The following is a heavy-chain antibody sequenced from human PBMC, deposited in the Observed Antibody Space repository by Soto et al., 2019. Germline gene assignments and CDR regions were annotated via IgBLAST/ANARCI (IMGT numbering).Heavy chain of an antibody. V-gene: IGHV3-30*18. D-gene: IGHD6-13*01. CDR2: ISYDGSNK. J-gene: IGHJ6*02. CDR1: GFTFSSYG. CDR3: ANYPGAGNYYYYGMDV. Sequence: QVQLVESGGGVVQPGRSLRLSCAASGFTFSSYGMHWVRQAPGKGLEWVAVISYDGSNKYYADSVKGRFTISRDNSKNTLYLQMNSLRAEDTAVYYCANYPGAGNYYYYGMDVWGQGTTVTVSS.